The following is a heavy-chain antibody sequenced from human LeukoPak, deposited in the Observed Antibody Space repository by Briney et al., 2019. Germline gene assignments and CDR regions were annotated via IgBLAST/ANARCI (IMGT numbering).Heavy chain of an antibody. D-gene: IGHD4-17*01. CDR3: VRAIMTTAISWFDP. V-gene: IGHV3-52*01. CDR1: GFTFSSSW. CDR2: TKFDGSEK. Sequence: PGGSLRLSCAAPGFTFSSSWMHWVCQAPEKGREWVADTKFDGSEKYYVDSVKGRLTISRDNAKNSLYLQVNSLRAEDMTLYYCVRAIMTTAISWFDPWGQGTLVTVSS. J-gene: IGHJ5*02.